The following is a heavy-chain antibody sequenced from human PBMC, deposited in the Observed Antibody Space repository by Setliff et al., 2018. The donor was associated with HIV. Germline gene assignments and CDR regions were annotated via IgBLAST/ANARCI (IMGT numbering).Heavy chain of an antibody. J-gene: IGHJ2*01. Sequence: PSETLSLTCSVSGASISSGSYYWSWIRQQPGKGLEWIGSIYDSGTTYYKPSLKSRVTISVDTPKNQLSLKVNSVTAADTAVYYCARGLSSGWYGYWYFDLWGRGTLVTVSS. CDR3: ARGLSSGWYGYWYFDL. V-gene: IGHV4-39*07. CDR1: GASISSGSYY. D-gene: IGHD6-19*01. CDR2: IYDSGTT.